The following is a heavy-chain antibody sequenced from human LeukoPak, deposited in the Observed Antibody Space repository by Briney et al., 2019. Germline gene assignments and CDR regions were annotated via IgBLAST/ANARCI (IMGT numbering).Heavy chain of an antibody. CDR2: IKQDGSEK. J-gene: IGHJ6*03. V-gene: IGHV3-7*01. Sequence: GGSLRLSCAASGFTFSSYWMSWVRQAPGKGLEWVANIKQDGSEKYYVDSVKGRFAISRDNAKNSLYLQMNSLRAEDTAVYYCARPLETELLYYMDVWGKGTTVTVSS. CDR1: GFTFSSYW. D-gene: IGHD1-14*01. CDR3: ARPLETELLYYMDV.